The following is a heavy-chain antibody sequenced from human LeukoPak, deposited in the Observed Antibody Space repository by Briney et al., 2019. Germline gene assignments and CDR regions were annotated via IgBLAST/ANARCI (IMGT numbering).Heavy chain of an antibody. CDR3: ARDCDRSGYYCY. J-gene: IGHJ4*02. V-gene: IGHV1-18*01. CDR2: ISVYNGNT. CDR1: GYTFPNYG. Sequence: GASVTVSCKTSGYTFPNYGLSWVRQAPGQGLEWIGWISVYNGNTNYAQKLQGRVTMTTDTSTSTAYMELRSLRSDDTAVYYCARDCDRSGYYCYWGQGALVTVSS. D-gene: IGHD3-22*01.